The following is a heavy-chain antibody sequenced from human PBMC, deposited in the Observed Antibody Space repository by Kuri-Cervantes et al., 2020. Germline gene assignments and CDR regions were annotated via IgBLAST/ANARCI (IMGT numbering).Heavy chain of an antibody. J-gene: IGHJ6*02. Sequence: GESLKISCAASGFTFSSYAMHWVRQAPGKGLEWVAVISYDGSNKYYADSAKGRFTISRDNSKNTLYLQMNSLRAEDTAVYYCAKDDYGSGSYDLYYYYYGMDVWGQGTTVTVSS. V-gene: IGHV3-30*04. CDR3: AKDDYGSGSYDLYYYYYGMDV. CDR2: ISYDGSNK. CDR1: GFTFSSYA. D-gene: IGHD3-10*01.